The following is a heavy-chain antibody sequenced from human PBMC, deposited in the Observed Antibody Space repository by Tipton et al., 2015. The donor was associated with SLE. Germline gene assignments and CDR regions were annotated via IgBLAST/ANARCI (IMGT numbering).Heavy chain of an antibody. Sequence: SLRLSCAASGFTFSSYWMHWVRQAPGKGLVWVSRINTDGSISDYADSVKGRFTISRDDAKNTLYLQMNSLRAEDTAVYYCARVTYSSSEGYWGQGTLVTVSS. CDR2: INTDGSIS. V-gene: IGHV3-74*01. CDR1: GFTFSSYW. CDR3: ARVTYSSSEGY. J-gene: IGHJ4*02. D-gene: IGHD6-6*01.